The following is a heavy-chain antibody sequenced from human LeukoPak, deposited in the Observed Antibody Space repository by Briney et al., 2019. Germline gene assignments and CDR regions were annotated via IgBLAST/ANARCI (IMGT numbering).Heavy chain of an antibody. CDR1: GFTFSGSA. Sequence: GGSLRLSCAASGFTFSGSAMHWVRQASGKGLELVGRIRSKANSYATAYAASVKGRFTISRDDSKNTAYLQMNSLKTEDTAVYYCTRSPEHYYYYYYMDVWGKGTTVTVSS. V-gene: IGHV3-73*01. CDR2: IRSKANSYAT. J-gene: IGHJ6*03. CDR3: TRSPEHYYYYYYMDV.